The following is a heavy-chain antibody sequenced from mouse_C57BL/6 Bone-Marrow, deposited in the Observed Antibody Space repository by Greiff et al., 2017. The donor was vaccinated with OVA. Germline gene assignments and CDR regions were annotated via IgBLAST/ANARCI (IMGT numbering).Heavy chain of an antibody. CDR1: GFTFSDFY. CDR3: ARDGLRYAMDY. V-gene: IGHV7-1*01. J-gene: IGHJ4*01. D-gene: IGHD1-1*01. Sequence: EVMLVESGGGLVQSGRSLRLSCATSGFTFSDFYMEWVRQAPGKGLEWIAASRNKANDYTTEYSASVKGRFIVSRDTSQSILYLQMNALRAEDTAIYYCARDGLRYAMDYWGQGTSVTVSS. CDR2: SRNKANDYTT.